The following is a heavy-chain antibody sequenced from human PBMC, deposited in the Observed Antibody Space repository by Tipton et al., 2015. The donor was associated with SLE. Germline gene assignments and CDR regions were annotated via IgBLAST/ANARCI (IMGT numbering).Heavy chain of an antibody. V-gene: IGHV3-48*03. Sequence: GSLRLSCAASGFTFSSYEMNWVRQAPGKGLEWVSYISSSGSTIYNADSVKGRFTISRDNAKNSLYLQMNSLRAEDTAVYYCARDLGYGEYEGYFDYWGQGTLVTVSS. J-gene: IGHJ4*02. D-gene: IGHD4-17*01. CDR3: ARDLGYGEYEGYFDY. CDR1: GFTFSSYE. CDR2: ISSSGSTI.